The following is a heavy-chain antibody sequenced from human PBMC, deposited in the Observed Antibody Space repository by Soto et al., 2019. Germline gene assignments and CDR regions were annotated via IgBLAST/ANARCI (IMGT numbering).Heavy chain of an antibody. V-gene: IGHV3-23*01. D-gene: IGHD3-3*01. Sequence: EVQLLESGGGLVQPGGSLRLSCAASGFTFSSYAMSWVRQAPGKGLEWVSAISGSGGSTYYADSVKGRFTISRDNSKNTLYLQMNSLRAEDTAVYYCAKDQKNFYDFWSEENWFDPWGQGTLVTVSS. J-gene: IGHJ5*02. CDR1: GFTFSSYA. CDR3: AKDQKNFYDFWSEENWFDP. CDR2: ISGSGGST.